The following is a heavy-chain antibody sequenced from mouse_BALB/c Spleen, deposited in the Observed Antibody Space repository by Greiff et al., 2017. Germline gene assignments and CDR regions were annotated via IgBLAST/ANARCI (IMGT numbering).Heavy chain of an antibody. CDR1: GFSLTSYG. D-gene: IGHD1-2*01. V-gene: IGHV2-4-1*01. Sequence: VKLMESGPGLVQPSQSLSITCTVSGFSLTSYGVHWVRQSPGKGLEWLGVIWSGGSTDYNAAFISRLSISKDNSKSQVFFKMNSLQADDTAIYYCARKTAREYYAMDYWGQGTSVTVSS. CDR3: ARKTAREYYAMDY. CDR2: IWSGGST. J-gene: IGHJ4*01.